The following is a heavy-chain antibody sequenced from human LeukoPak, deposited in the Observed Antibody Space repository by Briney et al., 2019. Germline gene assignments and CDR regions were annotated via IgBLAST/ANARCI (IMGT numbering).Heavy chain of an antibody. CDR2: INPNSGGT. Sequence: ASVKVSCKASGYTFTGYYMHWVRQAPGQGLEWMGWINPNSGGTNYAQKFQGRVTMTRDTSISTAYMELGRLRSDDTAVYYCARGDNYSSLSGGMDAWGQGTTVTVTS. J-gene: IGHJ6*02. CDR3: ARGDNYSSLSGGMDA. V-gene: IGHV1-2*02. D-gene: IGHD6-13*01. CDR1: GYTFTGYY.